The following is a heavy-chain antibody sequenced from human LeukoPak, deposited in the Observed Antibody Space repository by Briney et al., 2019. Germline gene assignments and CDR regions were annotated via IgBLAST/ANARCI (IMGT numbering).Heavy chain of an antibody. D-gene: IGHD2-2*01. J-gene: IGHJ6*03. V-gene: IGHV3-23*01. CDR1: GFTFGSFA. Sequence: GGSLRLSCEASGFTFGSFAMSWVRQASGKGLEWLSGISASGHYIYNADSVKGRLTISRDDSKNTLYIEMNSLRAEDTAVYYCARDGSWGDYQFYFYMDVWGKGTTVTVSS. CDR2: ISASGHYI. CDR3: ARDGSWGDYQFYFYMDV.